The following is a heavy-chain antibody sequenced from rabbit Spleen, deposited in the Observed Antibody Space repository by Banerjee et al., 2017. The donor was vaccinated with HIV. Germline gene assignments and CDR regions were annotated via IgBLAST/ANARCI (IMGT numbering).Heavy chain of an antibody. CDR1: GVSFSGNSY. CDR3: VRDQAGDADYGPYYLNL. Sequence: QSLEESGGDLVKPGASLTLTCIASGVSFSGNSYMCWVRRAPGKGLEWIVCIYAGSSGSTYYASWAKGRFTISKTSSTTVTLQVTSLTAADTATYFCVRDQAGDADYGPYYLNLWGPGTLVTVS. J-gene: IGHJ4*01. V-gene: IGHV1S40*01. D-gene: IGHD2-1*01. CDR2: IYAGSSGST.